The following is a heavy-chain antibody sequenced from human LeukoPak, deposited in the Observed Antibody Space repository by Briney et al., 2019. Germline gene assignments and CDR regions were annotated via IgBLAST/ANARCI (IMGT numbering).Heavy chain of an antibody. V-gene: IGHV3-23*01. Sequence: GGSLRLSCAASGFTFRSYAMSWVRQAPGKGLEWVSTFSGSDPTTYYADSVQGRFTISRDNSKNTLYLQMNSLRAEDTAVYYCARGSGVPWGQGTLVTVSS. D-gene: IGHD7-27*01. J-gene: IGHJ5*02. CDR1: GFTFRSYA. CDR3: ARGSGVP. CDR2: FSGSDPTT.